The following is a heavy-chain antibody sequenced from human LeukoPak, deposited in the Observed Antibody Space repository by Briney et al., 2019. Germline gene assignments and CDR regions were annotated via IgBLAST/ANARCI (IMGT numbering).Heavy chain of an antibody. V-gene: IGHV4-59*01. CDR2: IYYSGST. Sequence: SETLFLTCTVSGGSISSYYWSWIRQPPGKGLEWIGYIYYSGSTSYNPSLESRVTISVDMSKNQFSLKLSSVTAADTAVYFCARGSGSGWPPSYYYGMDVWGQGTTVTVSS. J-gene: IGHJ6*02. CDR1: GGSISSYY. D-gene: IGHD6-19*01. CDR3: ARGSGSGWPPSYYYGMDV.